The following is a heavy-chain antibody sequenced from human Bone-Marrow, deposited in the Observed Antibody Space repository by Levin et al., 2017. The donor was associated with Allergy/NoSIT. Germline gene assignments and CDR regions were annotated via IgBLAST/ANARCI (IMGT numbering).Heavy chain of an antibody. CDR3: AKSRGSWDYYYGMDV. Sequence: SCGDSGFSFHRNAMNWVRQPPGKGLEWVATISATSATTYYTDSVKGRFTISRDNSKNTLYLQMNSLTDEDTAIYYCAKSRGSWDYYYGMDVWGQGTTVTVSS. D-gene: IGHD3-10*01. CDR1: GFSFHRNA. V-gene: IGHV3-23*01. J-gene: IGHJ6*02. CDR2: ISATSATT.